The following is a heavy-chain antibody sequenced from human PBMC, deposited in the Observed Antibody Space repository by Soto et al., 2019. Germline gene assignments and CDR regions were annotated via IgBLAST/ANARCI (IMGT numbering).Heavy chain of an antibody. CDR2: INSDGSST. CDR1: GFTFSSYW. D-gene: IGHD5-12*01. V-gene: IGHV3-74*01. J-gene: IGHJ4*02. Sequence: GGTLRLSCAASGFTFSSYWMHGVRQATGKGLVWVSRINSDGSSTSYADSVKGRFTISRGNAKYMLHLQMNSLRAEYTAVYYCTRYSGYTYYFDYWGQGTLVTVSS. CDR3: TRYSGYTYYFDY.